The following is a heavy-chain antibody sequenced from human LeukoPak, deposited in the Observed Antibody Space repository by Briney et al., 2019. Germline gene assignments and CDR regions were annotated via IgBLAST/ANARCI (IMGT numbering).Heavy chain of an antibody. D-gene: IGHD4-11*01. CDR3: ARDAQRGFDYSNSLKY. Sequence: PGGSLRLSCEASGFIFSHYGMHWVRRAPGKGLEWVAVIWSDGSNRFYAGSVKGRFTISRDNSQNTVFLPMDSLRAEDTAMYYCARDAQRGFDYSNSLKYWGHGTLVTVSS. CDR1: GFIFSHYG. V-gene: IGHV3-33*01. J-gene: IGHJ4*01. CDR2: IWSDGSNR.